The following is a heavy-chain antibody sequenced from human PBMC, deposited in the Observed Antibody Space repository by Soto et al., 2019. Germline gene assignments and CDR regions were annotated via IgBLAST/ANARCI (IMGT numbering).Heavy chain of an antibody. V-gene: IGHV4-59*08. CDR2: IYYSGST. CDR1: GSAISSYY. CDR3: ARSYSSGWKRVDY. Sequence: SDTLSLTCTVSGSAISSYYWSWIRQPPGKGLEWIGYIYYSGSTNYNPSLKSRVTISVDTSKNQFSLKLSSVTAADTAVYYCARSYSSGWKRVDYWGQGTLVTVSS. J-gene: IGHJ4*02. D-gene: IGHD6-19*01.